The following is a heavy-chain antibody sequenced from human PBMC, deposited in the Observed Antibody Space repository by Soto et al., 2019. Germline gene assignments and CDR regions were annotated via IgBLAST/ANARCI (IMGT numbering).Heavy chain of an antibody. Sequence: SETLSLTCAVYGGSFSGYYWSWIRQPPGKGLEWIGEINHSGSTNYNPSLKSRVTISVDTSKNQFSLKLSSVTAADTAVYYCARGCPGYSGYPSGYYYYYMDVWGKGTTVTVSS. D-gene: IGHD5-12*01. CDR3: ARGCPGYSGYPSGYYYYYMDV. V-gene: IGHV4-34*01. CDR2: INHSGST. CDR1: GGSFSGYY. J-gene: IGHJ6*03.